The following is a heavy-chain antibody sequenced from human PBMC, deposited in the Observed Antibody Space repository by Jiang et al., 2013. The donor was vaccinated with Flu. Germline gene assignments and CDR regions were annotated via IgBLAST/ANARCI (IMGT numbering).Heavy chain of an antibody. CDR1: GFSLSTSGMR. D-gene: IGHD1-26*01. J-gene: IGHJ4*02. CDR2: IDWDDDK. V-gene: IGHV2-70*04. Sequence: TLTCTFSGFSLSTSGMRVSWIRQPPGKALEWLARIDWDDDKFYSTSLKTRLTISKDTSKNQVVLTMTNMDPVDTATYYCARTPPSGSYFDYWGQGTLVTVSS. CDR3: ARTPPSGSYFDY.